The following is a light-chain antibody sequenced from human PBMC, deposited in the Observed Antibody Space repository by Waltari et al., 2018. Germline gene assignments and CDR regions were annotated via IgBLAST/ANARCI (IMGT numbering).Light chain of an antibody. CDR3: MIWPNNVWV. Sequence: QPVLTQPPSSSGSPGDSARLTCTLPSDINVANYSIYWYQQNPGSPPRFLLYYNSDSDKAQGSGVPSRFSGSKDASANTGILLISGLQSEDEADYYCMIWPNNVWVFGGGTRLIVL. CDR2: YNSDSDK. CDR1: SDINVANYS. V-gene: IGLV5-37*01. J-gene: IGLJ3*02.